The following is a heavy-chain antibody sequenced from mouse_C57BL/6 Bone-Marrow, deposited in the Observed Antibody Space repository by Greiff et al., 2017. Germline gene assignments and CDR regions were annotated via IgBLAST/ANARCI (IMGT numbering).Heavy chain of an antibody. CDR2: ISSGGSYT. D-gene: IGHD1-1*01. CDR3: ARPGSSYYFDY. J-gene: IGHJ2*01. Sequence: VQRVESGGDLVKPGGSLKLSCAASGFTFSSYGMSWVRQTPDKRLEWVATISSGGSYTYYPDSVKGRFTISSDNAKNTLYLQMSSLKSEDTAMYYCARPGSSYYFDYWGQDTTLTVSS. CDR1: GFTFSSYG. V-gene: IGHV5-6*01.